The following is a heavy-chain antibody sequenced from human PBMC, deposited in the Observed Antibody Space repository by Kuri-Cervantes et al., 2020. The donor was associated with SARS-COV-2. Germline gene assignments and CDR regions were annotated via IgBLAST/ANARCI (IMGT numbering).Heavy chain of an antibody. D-gene: IGHD3-22*01. Sequence: GESLKISCAASGFTFSSYGMNWVRQAPGKGLEWVSSISSSSSYIYYADSVEGRFTISRDNAKNSLYLQMNSLRAEDTAVYYCARVEYYDSSGLLYYFDYWGQGTLVTVSS. CDR2: ISSSSSYI. CDR1: GFTFSSYG. V-gene: IGHV3-21*01. J-gene: IGHJ4*02. CDR3: ARVEYYDSSGLLYYFDY.